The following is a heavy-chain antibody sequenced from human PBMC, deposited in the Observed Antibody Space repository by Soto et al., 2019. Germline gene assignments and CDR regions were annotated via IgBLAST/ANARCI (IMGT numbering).Heavy chain of an antibody. CDR1: GGSFSSYR. CDR2: IVPILDMA. CDR3: ASYNEGHRFDY. J-gene: IGHJ4*02. D-gene: IGHD1-1*01. V-gene: IGHV1-69*02. Sequence: QVQLVQSGAEVKKPGSSVKVSCKASGGSFSSYRISWVRQAPGQGLEWMGRIVPILDMANYAQRFQGRVTITADKSARTVYMELSSLISEDTAVYYFASYNEGHRFDYWGQGTLVTVSS.